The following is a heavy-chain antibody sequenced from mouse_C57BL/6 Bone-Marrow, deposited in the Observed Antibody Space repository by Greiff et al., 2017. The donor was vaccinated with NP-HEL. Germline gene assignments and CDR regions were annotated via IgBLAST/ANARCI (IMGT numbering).Heavy chain of an antibody. CDR2: IYPGSGNT. Sequence: VQLQESGAELVRPGASVTLSCKASGYTFTDYYINWVKQTPGQGLEWIARIYPGSGNTYYTEKFKGKATLTAEKSSSTAYMQLSILTSEDSAVYICASYRKYGNWDYFDYWGQGTTLTVSS. D-gene: IGHD4-1*01. V-gene: IGHV1-76*01. J-gene: IGHJ2*01. CDR1: GYTFTDYY. CDR3: ASYRKYGNWDYFDY.